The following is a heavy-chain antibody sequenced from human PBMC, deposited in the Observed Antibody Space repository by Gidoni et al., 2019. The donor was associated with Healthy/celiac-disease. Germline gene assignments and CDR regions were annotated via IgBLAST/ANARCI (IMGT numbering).Heavy chain of an antibody. J-gene: IGHJ1*01. CDR1: GGSISSGSYY. CDR3: ARDGPGHTIFGVVTPYRRYFQH. D-gene: IGHD3-3*01. V-gene: IGHV4-61*02. CDR2: IYTSGST. Sequence: QVQLQESGPGLVKPSQTLSLTCTVSGGSISSGSYYWSWIRQPAGKGLEWIERIYTSGSTNYNPALKSRVTISVDTSKNQFSLKLSSVTAADTAVYYCARDGPGHTIFGVVTPYRRYFQHWGQGTLVTVSS.